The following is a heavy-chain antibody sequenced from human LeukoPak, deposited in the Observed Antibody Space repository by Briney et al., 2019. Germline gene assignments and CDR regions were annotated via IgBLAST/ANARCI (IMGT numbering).Heavy chain of an antibody. CDR1: GLSVSSNY. D-gene: IGHD3-9*01. J-gene: IGHJ4*02. Sequence: GGSLRLSCVASGLSVSSNYMSWVRQAPGRGLEWVSVIYRDGSSYYAESVKGRFTISRDNSKNTLYIQMNSLRAEDTAVYYCARSFYDILIGYYQYFDYWGQGTLVTVSS. CDR2: IYRDGSS. V-gene: IGHV3-66*01. CDR3: ARSFYDILIGYYQYFDY.